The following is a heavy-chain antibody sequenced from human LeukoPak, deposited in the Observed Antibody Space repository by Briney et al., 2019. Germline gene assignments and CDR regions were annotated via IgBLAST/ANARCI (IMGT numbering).Heavy chain of an antibody. J-gene: IGHJ3*02. CDR3: ARVLHAFDI. CDR1: GGSVSSGNYY. CDR2: IYYSGST. Sequence: SETLSLTCTVSGGSVSSGNYYWSWIRQPPGKGLEWIGYIYYSGSTNYNPSLKSRVTISVDTSKNQFSLKLSSVTAADTAVYYCARVLHAFDIWGQGTMVTVSS. V-gene: IGHV4-61*01.